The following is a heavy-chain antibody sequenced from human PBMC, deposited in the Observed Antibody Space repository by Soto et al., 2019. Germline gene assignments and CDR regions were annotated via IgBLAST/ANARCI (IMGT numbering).Heavy chain of an antibody. CDR2: IIPIFGTA. CDR1: GGTFSSYA. CDR3: AVVVVTADTTLYYYYGMDV. J-gene: IGHJ6*02. V-gene: IGHV1-69*06. Sequence: SVKVSCKASGGTFSSYAISWVRQAPGQGLEWMGGIIPIFGTANYAQKFQGRVTITADKSTSTAYMELSSLRSEDTAVYYCAVVVVTADTTLYYYYGMDVWGQGTTVTVSS. D-gene: IGHD2-2*01.